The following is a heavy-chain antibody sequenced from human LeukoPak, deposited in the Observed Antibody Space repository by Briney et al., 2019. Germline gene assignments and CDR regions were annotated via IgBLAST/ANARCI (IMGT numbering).Heavy chain of an antibody. CDR1: GGSFSGYY. CDR2: IYYSGST. Sequence: SETLSLTCAVYGGSFSGYYWSWIRQPPGKGLEWIGYIYYSGSTNYNPSLKSRVTISVDTSKNQFSLKLSSVTAADTAVYYCARGPYLSWGQGTLVTVSS. J-gene: IGHJ4*02. V-gene: IGHV4-59*01. CDR3: ARGPYLS.